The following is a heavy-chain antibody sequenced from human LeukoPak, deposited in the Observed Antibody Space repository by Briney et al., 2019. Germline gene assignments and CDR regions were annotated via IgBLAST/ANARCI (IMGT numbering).Heavy chain of an antibody. V-gene: IGHV1-8*01. D-gene: IGHD3-10*01. Sequence: ASVKVSCKASGYTFTSYDINWVRQATGQGLEWMGWMNPNSGNTGYAQKFQGRVTMTRNTSISTAYMELSSLRSEDTAAYYCAREGLWFGELLEDYYYGMDVWGQGTTVTVSS. J-gene: IGHJ6*02. CDR1: GYTFTSYD. CDR3: AREGLWFGELLEDYYYGMDV. CDR2: MNPNSGNT.